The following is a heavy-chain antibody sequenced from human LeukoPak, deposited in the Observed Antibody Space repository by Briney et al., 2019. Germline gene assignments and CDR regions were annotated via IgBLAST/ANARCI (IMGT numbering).Heavy chain of an antibody. CDR1: GFTLSSYG. CDR2: IWYDGSNK. Sequence: GGSLRLSCAASGFTLSSYGMHWVRQAPGKGLEWVAVIWYDGSNKYYADSVKGRFTISRDNSKNTLYLQMNSLRAEDTAVYYCAKDRGGGEVDYWGQGTLVTVSS. J-gene: IGHJ4*02. D-gene: IGHD4-23*01. CDR3: AKDRGGGEVDY. V-gene: IGHV3-33*06.